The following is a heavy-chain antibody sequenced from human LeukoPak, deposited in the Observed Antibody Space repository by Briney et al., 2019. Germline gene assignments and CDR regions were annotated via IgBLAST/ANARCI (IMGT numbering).Heavy chain of an antibody. Sequence: PSETLSLTCTVSGGSISSYYWSWIRQPAGKGLEWIGRIYTSGSTNYNPSLKSRVTMSVDTSKNQFSLKLSSVTAADTAVYYCAREGVYYGSGSRYYYYYMDVWGKGTTVTVPS. V-gene: IGHV4-4*07. CDR2: IYTSGST. CDR3: AREGVYYGSGSRYYYYYMDV. CDR1: GGSISSYY. D-gene: IGHD3-10*01. J-gene: IGHJ6*03.